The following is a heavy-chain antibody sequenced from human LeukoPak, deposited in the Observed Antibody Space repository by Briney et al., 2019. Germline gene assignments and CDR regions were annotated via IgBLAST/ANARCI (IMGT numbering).Heavy chain of an antibody. V-gene: IGHV4-61*08. CDR2: IYYSGST. CDR1: GGSIPSTGSD. Sequence: PSETLTSPFTVLGGSIPSTGSDWSGVRQPPGKGLEWIGYIYYSGSTNYNPSLKSRVTISVDTSKNTFSLKLSSVTAADTAVHYCPKIPVPLSTTHLAEYRGQGTLVTVSS. J-gene: IGHJ4*02. CDR3: PKIPVPLSTTHLAEY. D-gene: IGHD1-14*01.